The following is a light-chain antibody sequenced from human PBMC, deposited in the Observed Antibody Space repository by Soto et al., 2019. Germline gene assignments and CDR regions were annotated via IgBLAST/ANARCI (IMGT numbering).Light chain of an antibody. CDR1: SSDVGSYNL. CDR3: CSYVGNSAWV. J-gene: IGLJ1*01. CDR2: DGS. V-gene: IGLV2-23*01. Sequence: QSVLTQPASVSGSPGRSITISCTGTSSDVGSYNLVSWYQQHPGKAPKLLIYDGSKRPSGVSNRFSESKSGNTASLTISGLQAEDGADYYCCSYVGNSAWVFGSGTKLTVL.